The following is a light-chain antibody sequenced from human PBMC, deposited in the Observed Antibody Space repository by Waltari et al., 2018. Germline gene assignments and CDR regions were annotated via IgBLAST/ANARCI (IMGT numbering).Light chain of an antibody. V-gene: IGKV1-5*01. Sequence: DIQMTQSPSTLSAFVGARVTITCRASQSITCWLAWYQQRPGKAPTLLIYGASNLQSGVPSRFSGSGSGTEFPLTISSLQPDDFATYYCQQYSNYPWTFGQGTNVEIK. CDR1: QSITCW. J-gene: IGKJ1*01. CDR3: QQYSNYPWT. CDR2: GAS.